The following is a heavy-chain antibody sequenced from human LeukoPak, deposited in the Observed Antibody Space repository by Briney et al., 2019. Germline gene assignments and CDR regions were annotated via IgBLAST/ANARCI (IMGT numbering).Heavy chain of an antibody. CDR1: GFTFSSYS. V-gene: IGHV3-48*04. J-gene: IGHJ4*02. CDR3: ARASGWYNLDY. CDR2: ISSSSSTI. Sequence: PGGSLRLSCAASGFTFSSYSMNWVRQAPGKGLEWVSYISSSSSTIYYADSVKGRFTISRDNAKNSLYLQMNSLRAEDTAVYYCARASGWYNLDYWGQGTLVTVSS. D-gene: IGHD6-19*01.